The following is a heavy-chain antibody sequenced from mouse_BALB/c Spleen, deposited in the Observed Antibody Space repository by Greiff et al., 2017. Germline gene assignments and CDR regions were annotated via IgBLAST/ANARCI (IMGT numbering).Heavy chain of an antibody. Sequence: VQLQQSAAELARPGASVKMSCKASGYTFTSYTMHWVKQRPGQGLEWIGYINPSSGYTEYNQKFKDKTTLTADKSSSTAYMQLSSLTSEDSAVYYCARLGDDDGGFAYWGQGTLVTVSA. CDR1: GYTFTSYT. CDR3: ARLGDDDGGFAY. CDR2: INPSSGYT. D-gene: IGHD2-4*01. V-gene: IGHV1-4*02. J-gene: IGHJ3*01.